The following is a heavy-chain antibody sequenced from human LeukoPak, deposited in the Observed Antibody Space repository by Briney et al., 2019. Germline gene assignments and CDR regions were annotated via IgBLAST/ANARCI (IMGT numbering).Heavy chain of an antibody. V-gene: IGHV4-61*02. CDR1: GDSISTLNYY. J-gene: IGHJ4*02. CDR2: IYSSGST. D-gene: IGHD5-12*01. Sequence: SQTLSLTCTVSGDSISTLNYYWSWIRQPAGKGLEWIGRIYSSGSTNYNPSLKSRVTISVDTSKNQFYLKMNSVTAADTAVYYCARGADSGYDFAGYWGQGTLVTVSS. CDR3: ARGADSGYDFAGY.